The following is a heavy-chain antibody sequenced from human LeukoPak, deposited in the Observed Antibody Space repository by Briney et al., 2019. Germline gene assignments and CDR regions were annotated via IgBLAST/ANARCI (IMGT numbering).Heavy chain of an antibody. CDR1: GFTFSSYA. CDR2: ISGRAGST. J-gene: IGHJ4*02. CDR3: AKGGPYSSLPDFDY. D-gene: IGHD6-6*01. Sequence: GGSLRLSCAASGFTFSSYAMSWVRQAPGKGLEWVSSISGRAGSTYYADSVKGRFTISRDNSKNTLFLQMNSLRAEDTAVYYCAKGGPYSSLPDFDYWGQGTLVTVSS. V-gene: IGHV3-23*01.